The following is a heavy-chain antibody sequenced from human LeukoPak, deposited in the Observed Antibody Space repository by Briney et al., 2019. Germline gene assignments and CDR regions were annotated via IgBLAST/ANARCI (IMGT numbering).Heavy chain of an antibody. CDR2: ISYDGSNK. J-gene: IGHJ6*02. CDR1: GFTFSSYA. D-gene: IGHD3-22*01. V-gene: IGHV3-30-3*01. CDR3: ASGWHYYDSSGSYGMDV. Sequence: GGSLRLSCAASGFTFSSYAMHWVRQAPGKGLEWVAVISYDGSNKYYADSVKGRFTISRDNSKNTLYLQMNSLRAEDTAVYYCASGWHYYDSSGSYGMDVWGQGTTVTVSS.